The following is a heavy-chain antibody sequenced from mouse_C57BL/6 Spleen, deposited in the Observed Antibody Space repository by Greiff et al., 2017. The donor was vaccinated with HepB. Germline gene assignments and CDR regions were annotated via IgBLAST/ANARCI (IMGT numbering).Heavy chain of an antibody. J-gene: IGHJ3*01. Sequence: VQLQQSGPVLARPGASVKMSCKTSGYTFTSYWMHWVKQRPGQGLEWIGAIYPGNSDTSYNQKFKGKAKLTAVTSASTAYMELSSLTNEDSAVYYCTRDYSKDAWFAYWGQGTLVTVSA. CDR2: IYPGNSDT. CDR3: TRDYSKDAWFAY. D-gene: IGHD2-5*01. CDR1: GYTFTSYW. V-gene: IGHV1-5*01.